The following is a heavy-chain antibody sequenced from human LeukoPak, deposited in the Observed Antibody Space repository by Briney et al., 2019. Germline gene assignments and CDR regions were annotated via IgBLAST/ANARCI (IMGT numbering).Heavy chain of an antibody. CDR3: ARDIGRERQQLVSFDY. CDR1: GYTFTGYY. Sequence: ASVKVSCKASGYTFTGYYMRWVRQAPGQGLEWMGWINPNNGGTNYAQKFRGRVTMTRDTSISTAYMELSRLRSDDTPVYYCARDIGRERQQLVSFDYWGQGTLVTVSS. D-gene: IGHD6-13*01. J-gene: IGHJ4*02. CDR2: INPNNGGT. V-gene: IGHV1-2*02.